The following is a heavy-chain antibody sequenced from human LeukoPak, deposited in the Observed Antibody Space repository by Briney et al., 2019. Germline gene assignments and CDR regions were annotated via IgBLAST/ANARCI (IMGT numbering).Heavy chain of an antibody. J-gene: IGHJ5*02. CDR2: IYYSRST. Sequence: SATLSPTRPVAGGSISSSSYYWGWIRQPPGKGLECIGCIYYSRSTYYTPSLKSRVTISVDTSKNQFSLKLSSVTAADTAVYYCARHPAIGGWYRAWGQGTLVTVSS. CDR3: ARHPAIGGWYRA. D-gene: IGHD6-19*01. V-gene: IGHV4-39*01. CDR1: GGSISSSSYY.